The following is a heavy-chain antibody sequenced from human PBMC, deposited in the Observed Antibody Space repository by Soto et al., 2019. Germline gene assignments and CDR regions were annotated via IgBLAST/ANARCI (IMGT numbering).Heavy chain of an antibody. CDR3: ARGPWELPSGYFDY. Sequence: SETLSLTCAVYGGSFSGYYWIWIRQPPGKGLEWIGEINHSGNTNYNPSLKSRVTISVDTSKNQFSLRLSSVTAADTSVYYCARGPWELPSGYFDYWGQGTLVNVS. CDR2: INHSGNT. J-gene: IGHJ4*02. V-gene: IGHV4-34*01. D-gene: IGHD1-26*01. CDR1: GGSFSGYY.